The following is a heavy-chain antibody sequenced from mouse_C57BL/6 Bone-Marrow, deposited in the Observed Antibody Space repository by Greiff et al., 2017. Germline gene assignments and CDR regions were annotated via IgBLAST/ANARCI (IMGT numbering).Heavy chain of an antibody. CDR2: ISYDGSN. CDR3: ASAITTVVAGFDY. CDR1: GYSITSGYY. V-gene: IGHV3-6*01. J-gene: IGHJ2*01. Sequence: EVKLMESGPGLVKPSQSLSLTCSVTGYSITSGYYWNWIRQFPGNKLEWMGYISYDGSNNYNPSLKNRISITRAPAKNQFFLKLNSVTTEDTATYYCASAITTVVAGFDYWGQGTTLTVSS. D-gene: IGHD1-1*01.